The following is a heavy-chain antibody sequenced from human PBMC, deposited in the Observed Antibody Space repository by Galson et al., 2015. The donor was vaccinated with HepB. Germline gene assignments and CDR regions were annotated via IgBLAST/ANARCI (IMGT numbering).Heavy chain of an antibody. Sequence: SVKVSCKASGSTFTSSAVQWVRQARGQRLEWIGWIVVGRGNTNYAQKFQERVTITRDMSTSTAYMELSSLRSEDTAVYYCAADVVGATRISGYFDYWGQGTLVTVSS. CDR3: AADVVGATRISGYFDY. V-gene: IGHV1-58*01. J-gene: IGHJ4*02. CDR1: GSTFTSSA. CDR2: IVVGRGNT. D-gene: IGHD1-26*01.